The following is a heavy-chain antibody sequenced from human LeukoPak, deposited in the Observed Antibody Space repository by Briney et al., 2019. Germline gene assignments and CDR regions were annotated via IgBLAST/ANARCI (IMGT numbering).Heavy chain of an antibody. V-gene: IGHV3-23*01. Sequence: GGSLRLSCAASGLTFSSYSMNWVRQAPGKGLEWVSAISGSGGSTYYADSVKGRFTISRDNSKNTLYLRMNSLRAEDTAVYYCAKDLFSSSWYWFDPWGQGTLVTVSS. CDR1: GLTFSSYS. CDR2: ISGSGGST. J-gene: IGHJ5*02. D-gene: IGHD6-13*01. CDR3: AKDLFSSSWYWFDP.